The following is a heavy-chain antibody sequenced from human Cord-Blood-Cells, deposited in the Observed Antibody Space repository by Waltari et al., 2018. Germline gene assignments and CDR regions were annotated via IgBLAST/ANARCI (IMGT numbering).Heavy chain of an antibody. CDR3: ARYIPSSMLPDY. J-gene: IGHJ4*02. Sequence: QVQLVQSGAEVKKPGASVKVSCKASGYTFTGYYMHWVRQAPGQGLEWMGWINPNSGGTNYAQKCQGRVTMTRDTSISTAYMELSRLRSDDTAVYYCARYIPSSMLPDYWGQGTLVTVSS. CDR2: INPNSGGT. CDR1: GYTFTGYY. D-gene: IGHD2-8*01. V-gene: IGHV1-2*02.